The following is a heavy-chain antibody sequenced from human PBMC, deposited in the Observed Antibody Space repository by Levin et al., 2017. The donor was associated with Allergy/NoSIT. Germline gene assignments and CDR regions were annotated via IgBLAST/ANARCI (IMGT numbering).Heavy chain of an antibody. J-gene: IGHJ4*02. CDR2: INHSGST. Sequence: PSETLSLTCTVSGSSISSNYYWGWIRQPPGKGLEWIWSINHSGSTYYNPSLKSRVTISVDTSKNQFSLKLSSVTAADTAVYYCARDHRLLEWLLWGQGTLVTVSS. V-gene: IGHV4-38-2*02. CDR1: GSSISSNYY. D-gene: IGHD3-3*01. CDR3: ARDHRLLEWLL.